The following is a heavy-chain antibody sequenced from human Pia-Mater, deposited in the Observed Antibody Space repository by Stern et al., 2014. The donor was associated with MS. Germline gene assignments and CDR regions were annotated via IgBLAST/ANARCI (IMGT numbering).Heavy chain of an antibody. CDR3: ARDGRHTDNYGLDV. V-gene: IGHV1-69*01. CDR1: GGTFNVYA. D-gene: IGHD3-9*01. CDR2: IIPIFGTA. J-gene: IGHJ6*02. Sequence: VQLLESGAEVKKPGSSVKVSCKASGGTFNVYAINWLRQAPGQGLEWMGGIIPIFGTANYAQKFQGRVTITADESTRTSSMQLSSLRYDDTDVYYCARDGRHTDNYGLDVWGQGTTVTVSS.